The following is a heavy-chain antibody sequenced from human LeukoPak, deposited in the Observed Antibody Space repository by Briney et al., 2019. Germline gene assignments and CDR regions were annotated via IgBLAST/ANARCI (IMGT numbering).Heavy chain of an antibody. CDR1: GYTFTSYD. CDR3: ARGQGPAAVAAYYYYYMDV. Sequence: ASVKVSCKASGYTFTSYDINWVRQATGQGLEWMGWMNPNSGNTGYAQKFQGRVTITRNTSISTAYMELSSLRSEDTAVYYCARGQGPAAVAAYYYYYMDVWGKGTTVTVSS. D-gene: IGHD6-19*01. J-gene: IGHJ6*03. CDR2: MNPNSGNT. V-gene: IGHV1-8*01.